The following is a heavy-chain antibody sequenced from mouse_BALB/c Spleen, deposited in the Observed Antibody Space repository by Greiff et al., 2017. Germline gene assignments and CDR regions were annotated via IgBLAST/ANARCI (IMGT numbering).Heavy chain of an antibody. Sequence: EVQVVESGPELVKPGASVKISCKASGYTFTDYNMHWVKQSHGKSLEWIGYIYPYNGGTGYNQKFKSKATLTVDNSSSTAYMELRSLTSEDSAVYYCAIWGGNYYFDYWGQGTTLTVSS. CDR3: AIWGGNYYFDY. J-gene: IGHJ2*01. D-gene: IGHD2-1*01. CDR1: GYTFTDYN. V-gene: IGHV1S29*02. CDR2: IYPYNGGT.